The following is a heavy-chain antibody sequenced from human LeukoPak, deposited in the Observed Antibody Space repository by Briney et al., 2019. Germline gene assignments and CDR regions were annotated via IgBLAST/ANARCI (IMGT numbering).Heavy chain of an antibody. V-gene: IGHV3-21*01. J-gene: IGHJ6*02. D-gene: IGHD1-14*01. CDR1: GFTFSSYS. CDR2: ISSSSSYI. Sequence: PGGSLRLSCAASGFTFSSYSMNWVRQAPGKGLEWVSSISSSSSYIYYADSVKGRFTISRDNAKNSLYLQMNSLRAEDTAVYYCAGAPIYPGTIRWGYYYGMDVWGQGTTVTVSS. CDR3: AGAPIYPGTIRWGYYYGMDV.